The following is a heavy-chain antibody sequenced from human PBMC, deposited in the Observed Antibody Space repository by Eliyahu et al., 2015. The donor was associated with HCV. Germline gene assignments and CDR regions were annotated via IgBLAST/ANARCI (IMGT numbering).Heavy chain of an antibody. V-gene: IGHV1-69*01. CDR1: GGTFSSYA. Sequence: EVKKPRSSVKVSCKASGGTFSSYAISWVRQAPGQGLEWMGGIIXSXGTANYAQKFQGRVTITADESTSTAYMELSSLRSEDTAVYYCQLGGAGSESHFDYWGQGTLVTVSS. CDR2: IIXSXGTA. CDR3: QLGGAGSESHFDY. D-gene: IGHD3-16*01. J-gene: IGHJ4*02.